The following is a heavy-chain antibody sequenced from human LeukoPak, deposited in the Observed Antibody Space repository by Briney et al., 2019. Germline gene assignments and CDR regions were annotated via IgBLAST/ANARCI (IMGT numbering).Heavy chain of an antibody. CDR3: TRDALYGDPSYYYMDV. V-gene: IGHV3-7*01. CDR2: IKQDGIDI. J-gene: IGHJ6*03. Sequence: PGGSLRLSCSASGFTFNGFRMSWLRPATGGGLEGVANIKQDGIDIFYLGSVRGRFPISRDNAMNSLYLQMNSLRAEDTAVYYCTRDALYGDPSYYYMDVWGKGTTVTVSS. CDR1: GFTFNGFR. D-gene: IGHD4-17*01.